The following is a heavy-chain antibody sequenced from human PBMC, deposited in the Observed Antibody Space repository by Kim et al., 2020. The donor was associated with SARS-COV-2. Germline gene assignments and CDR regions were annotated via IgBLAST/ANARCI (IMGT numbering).Heavy chain of an antibody. D-gene: IGHD5-12*01. CDR1: GFTFSSYS. Sequence: GGSLRLSCAASGFTFSSYSMNWVHQAPGKGLEWVSSISSSSSYIYYADSVKGRFTISRDNAKNSLYLQMNSLRAEDTAVYYCARIGGGYDFDYWGQGTLVTVSS. CDR2: ISSSSSYI. CDR3: ARIGGGYDFDY. V-gene: IGHV3-21*01. J-gene: IGHJ4*02.